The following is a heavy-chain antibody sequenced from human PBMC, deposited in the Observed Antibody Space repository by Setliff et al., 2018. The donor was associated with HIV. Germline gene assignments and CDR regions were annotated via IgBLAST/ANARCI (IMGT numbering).Heavy chain of an antibody. V-gene: IGHV1-24*01. Sequence: GASVKVSCKISGYTLNELSIQWVRQAPGKGLEWMANFDPEDGETFYAQKFQGRLTMTEDTSTDTAYMELSSLRSDDTAMYYCATDPGYSSTWYSESFQHWGQGTVVTVSS. D-gene: IGHD6-13*01. CDR1: GYTLNELS. J-gene: IGHJ1*01. CDR3: ATDPGYSSTWYSESFQH. CDR2: FDPEDGET.